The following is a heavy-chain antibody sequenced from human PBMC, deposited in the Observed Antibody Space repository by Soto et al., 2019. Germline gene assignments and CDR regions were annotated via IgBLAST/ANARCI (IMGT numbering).Heavy chain of an antibody. CDR1: GFTISNNY. V-gene: IGHV3-53*01. CDR2: IYSIGPT. J-gene: IGHJ5*02. CDR3: AKNQGVELVPLATVDWFDP. Sequence: GGSLRLSCAASGFTISNNYMNWVRQAPGKGLEWVSVIYSIGPTYYADSVKGRFTISRDNSKNTLYLQMNSLSAEDTAVYHCAKNQGVELVPLATVDWFDPWGQGSVVTVSS. D-gene: IGHD1-26*01.